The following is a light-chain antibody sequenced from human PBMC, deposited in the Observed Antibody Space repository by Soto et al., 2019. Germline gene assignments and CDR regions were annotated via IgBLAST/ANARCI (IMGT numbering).Light chain of an antibody. CDR3: LHHNSYPLP. V-gene: IGKV1-17*03. Sequence: DIQMTQSPSAMYASVGDRVTITCRASQGISNDLAWFQQKPGKVPKRLIYAASSLQSRVPSRFSVSVSGKEFTLTISSLHPEDFATYYCLHHNSYPLPVGGGTKVDI. CDR2: AAS. CDR1: QGISND. J-gene: IGKJ4*01.